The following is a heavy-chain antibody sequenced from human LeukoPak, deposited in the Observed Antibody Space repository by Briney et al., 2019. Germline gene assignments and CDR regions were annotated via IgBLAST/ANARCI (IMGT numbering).Heavy chain of an antibody. CDR2: ISSNGGST. CDR3: ARGYCTNGVCYTGDYYYKDV. D-gene: IGHD2-8*01. CDR1: GFTFSSYA. V-gene: IGHV3-64*01. J-gene: IGHJ6*03. Sequence: GGSLRLSCAASGFTFSSYAMHWVRQAPGKGLEYVSAISSNGGSTYYANSVKGRFTISRDNSKNTLYLQMGSLRAEDMAVYYCARGYCTNGVCYTGDYYYKDVWGKGTTVTVSS.